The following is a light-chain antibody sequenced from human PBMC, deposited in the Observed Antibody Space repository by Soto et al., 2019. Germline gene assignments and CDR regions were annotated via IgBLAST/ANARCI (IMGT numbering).Light chain of an antibody. CDR2: EVN. CDR1: SRDVGGYNY. V-gene: IGLV2-14*01. J-gene: IGLJ1*01. CDR3: SAYTSSYTYV. Sequence: QSVLTQPASVSGSPGQSITISCTGTSRDVGGYNYVSWYQQHPGKAPKLMIYEVNNRPSGVSNRFSGSKSGNTASLTISGLQAEDAAAYYCSAYTSSYTYVFGTGTKRTVL.